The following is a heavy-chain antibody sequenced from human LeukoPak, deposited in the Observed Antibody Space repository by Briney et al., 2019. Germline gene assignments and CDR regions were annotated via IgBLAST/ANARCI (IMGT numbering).Heavy chain of an antibody. CDR2: IIPIFGTA. V-gene: IGHV1-69*05. J-gene: IGHJ6*03. Sequence: SVKVSCKASGGTFSSYAISWVRQAPGQGLEWMGGIIPIFGTANYAQKFQGRVTITTDGSTSTAYMELSSLRSEDTAVYYCAGYSGYDGNPFYYYYYYMDVWGKGTTVTVSS. CDR1: GGTFSSYA. D-gene: IGHD5-12*01. CDR3: AGYSGYDGNPFYYYYYYMDV.